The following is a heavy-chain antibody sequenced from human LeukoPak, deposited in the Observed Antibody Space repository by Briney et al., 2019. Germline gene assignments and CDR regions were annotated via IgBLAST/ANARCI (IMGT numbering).Heavy chain of an antibody. CDR3: ARDPVELATIEYDY. CDR1: GYTFIGNY. V-gene: IGHV1-2*02. Sequence: ASVKVSCKASGYTFIGNYMHLVRHAPGQGLGWMGWLNPNSGGTNYAQKFQGRVTMSRDTSISTAYMEQSRLRADDTAVYYCARDPVELATIEYDYWGQGTLVTVSS. D-gene: IGHD5-24*01. CDR2: LNPNSGGT. J-gene: IGHJ4*02.